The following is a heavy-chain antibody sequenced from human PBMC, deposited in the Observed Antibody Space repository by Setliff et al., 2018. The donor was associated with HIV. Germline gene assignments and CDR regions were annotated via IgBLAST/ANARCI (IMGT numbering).Heavy chain of an antibody. J-gene: IGHJ4*02. Sequence: SETLSLTCTVSGGSISSGTYYWSWIRQHPGEGLEWIGYIYYSGITYYNPSLRSRVTLSADTSKNQPSLSLTSVTAADTAVYYCARVRLTMIMMVDYFDQWGQGTLVTVSS. V-gene: IGHV4-31*03. CDR1: GGSISSGTYY. D-gene: IGHD3-22*01. CDR3: ARVRLTMIMMVDYFDQ. CDR2: IYYSGIT.